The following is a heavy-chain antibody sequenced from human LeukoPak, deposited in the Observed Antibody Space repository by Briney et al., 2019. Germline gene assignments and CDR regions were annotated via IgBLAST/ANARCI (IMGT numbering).Heavy chain of an antibody. CDR3: ARHGSGVWFDP. CDR1: GGSISTYY. V-gene: IGHV4-59*08. J-gene: IGHJ5*02. CDR2: ILYSGNT. D-gene: IGHD2-15*01. Sequence: SETLSLTCTVSGGSISTYYWNWIRQPPGKGLEWIGYILYSGNTNYNPSLKSRVTISLDTSKKQFSLKLNSVTAADTAVYYCARHGSGVWFDPWGQGTLVTVSS.